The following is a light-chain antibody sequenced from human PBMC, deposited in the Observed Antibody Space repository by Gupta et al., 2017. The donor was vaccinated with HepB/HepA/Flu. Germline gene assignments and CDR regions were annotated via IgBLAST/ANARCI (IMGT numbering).Light chain of an antibody. CDR3: QTWDSNTGV. J-gene: IGLJ1*01. Sequence: SYELTQPPSVSVSRGQTASITCSGVKLGDKYASWYQQKPGQTPVLVIHEDKTRPSGLPERFSGSNSGNTATLTISGSQAMADADYACQTWDSNTGVFGTGTKVTVL. CDR1: KLGDKY. CDR2: EDK. V-gene: IGLV3-1*01.